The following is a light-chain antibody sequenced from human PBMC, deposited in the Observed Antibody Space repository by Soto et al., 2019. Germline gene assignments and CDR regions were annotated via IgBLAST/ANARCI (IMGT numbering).Light chain of an antibody. V-gene: IGLV2-8*01. CDR2: EVS. Sequence: QSVLTQPPSASGSPGQSVTTSCTGTSSDVGGYNYVYWYQQHPGKSPKRMSYEVSERPSGVPDRFSGYKSGNTASLTVSGLQAEDEADYYCSSYAGSNNLVFGGGTKLTVL. CDR3: SSYAGSNNLV. CDR1: SSDVGGYNY. J-gene: IGLJ3*02.